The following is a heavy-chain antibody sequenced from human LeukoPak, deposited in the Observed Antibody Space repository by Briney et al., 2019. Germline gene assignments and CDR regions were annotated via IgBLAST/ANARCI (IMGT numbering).Heavy chain of an antibody. Sequence: PSETLSLTCTVSGGSISSYYWSWIRQPPGKGLEWIGYIYYSGSTNYNPSLKSRVTISVDTSKNQFSLKLSSVTAADTAVYYCARGQLPIDYWGQGTLVTVSS. CDR2: IYYSGST. D-gene: IGHD2-2*01. J-gene: IGHJ4*02. CDR1: GGSISSYY. V-gene: IGHV4-59*01. CDR3: ARGQLPIDY.